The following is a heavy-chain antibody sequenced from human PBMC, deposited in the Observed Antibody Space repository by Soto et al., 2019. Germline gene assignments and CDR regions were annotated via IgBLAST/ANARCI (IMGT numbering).Heavy chain of an antibody. CDR1: GGTISNDR. Sequence: LSLTCTVSGGTISNDRWSWVRQPAGKGLEWIGRIFASGRTNYNPSLQSRVTMSVDTSKNQFSLTMTSLAAEDTAVYYCTRGTFEPTAHFYWGQGIPFTASS. CDR3: TRGTFEPTAHFY. CDR2: IFASGRT. D-gene: IGHD1-26*01. J-gene: IGHJ4*02. V-gene: IGHV4-4*07.